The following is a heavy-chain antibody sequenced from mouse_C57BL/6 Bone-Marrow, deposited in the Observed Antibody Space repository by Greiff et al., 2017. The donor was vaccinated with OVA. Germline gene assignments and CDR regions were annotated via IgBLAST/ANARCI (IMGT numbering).Heavy chain of an antibody. CDR1: GFTFSSYG. D-gene: IGHD1-1*01. CDR2: ISSGGSYT. Sequence: VQLVESGGDLVKPGGSLKLSCAASGFTFSSYGMSWVRQTPDKRLEWVATISSGGSYTSYPDSVKGRFNISRNNTKNTLYQQMSSLKSEDTAVYYCARRPLPFSTVYYFDYWGQGTTLTVSS. J-gene: IGHJ2*01. CDR3: ARRPLPFSTVYYFDY. V-gene: IGHV5-6*01.